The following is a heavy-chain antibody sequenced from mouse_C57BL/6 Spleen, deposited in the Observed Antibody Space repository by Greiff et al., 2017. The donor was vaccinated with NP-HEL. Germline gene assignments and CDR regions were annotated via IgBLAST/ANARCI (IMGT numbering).Heavy chain of an antibody. V-gene: IGHV5-6*01. CDR3: ARRYYGNRYYAMDY. D-gene: IGHD2-1*01. CDR1: GFTFSSYG. CDR2: ISSGGSYT. Sequence: DVQLVESGGDLVKPGGSLKLSCAASGFTFSSYGMSWVRQTPDKRLEWVATISSGGSYTYYPDSVKGRFTISRDNAKNTLYLQMSSLKSEDTAMYYCARRYYGNRYYAMDYWGQGTSVTVSS. J-gene: IGHJ4*01.